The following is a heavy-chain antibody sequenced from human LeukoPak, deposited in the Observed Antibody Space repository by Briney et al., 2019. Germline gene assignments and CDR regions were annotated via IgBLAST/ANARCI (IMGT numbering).Heavy chain of an antibody. J-gene: IGHJ6*02. CDR3: ARYCSGGGCYSGRDYYGMDV. V-gene: IGHV5-51*01. CDR1: GYSFTSYW. D-gene: IGHD2-15*01. Sequence: GESLKISCKGSGYSFTSYWIGWVRQMPGKGLEWMGIIYPGDSDTRYSPSFQGQVTISADKSISTAYLQWSSLKASDTAMYYCARYCSGGGCYSGRDYYGMDVWGQGTTVTVSS. CDR2: IYPGDSDT.